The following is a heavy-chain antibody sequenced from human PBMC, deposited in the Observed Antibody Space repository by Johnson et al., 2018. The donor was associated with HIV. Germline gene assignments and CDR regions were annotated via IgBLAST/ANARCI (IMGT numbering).Heavy chain of an antibody. D-gene: IGHD1/OR15-1a*01. CDR3: ARTNAFDI. CDR2: ISGSGGST. V-gene: IGHV3-23*04. J-gene: IGHJ3*02. CDR1: GFTFDDYA. Sequence: VQLVESGGGLVQPGRSLRLSCVGSGFTFDDYAMHWVRQAPGKGLEWVSAISGSGGSTYYADSVKGRFTISRDNSKNTLYLQMNSLRAEDTAVYYCARTNAFDIWGQGTMVTVSS.